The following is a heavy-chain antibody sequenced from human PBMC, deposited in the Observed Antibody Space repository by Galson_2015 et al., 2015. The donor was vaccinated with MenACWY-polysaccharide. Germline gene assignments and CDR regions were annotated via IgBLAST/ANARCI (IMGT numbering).Heavy chain of an antibody. CDR2: IWNDGKSK. Sequence: SLRLSCAASGFTFRTYGMHWVRQAPGKGLEWMTVIWNDGKSKNYADSVKGRFTISRDNSKNTLYLQMNSLRAEDTAVYYCARSSVVVVTDTQGFDSWGQGTLVTVSS. V-gene: IGHV3-33*01. CDR1: GFTFRTYG. D-gene: IGHD2-15*01. CDR3: ARSSVVVVTDTQGFDS. J-gene: IGHJ4*02.